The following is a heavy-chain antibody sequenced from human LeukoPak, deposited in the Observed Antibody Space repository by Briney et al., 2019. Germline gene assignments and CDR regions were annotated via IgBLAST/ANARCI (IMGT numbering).Heavy chain of an antibody. J-gene: IGHJ4*02. Sequence: SVKVSCKASGGTFSSYAFSWVRQAPGQGLEWMGGIIPIVGTTNYAQMFQGRVTITADESTSTAYMELSSLRSEDTAVYYCARGGYYYDSSGYSHLPDYWGQGTLVTVS. V-gene: IGHV1-69*13. CDR2: IIPIVGTT. D-gene: IGHD3-22*01. CDR3: ARGGYYYDSSGYSHLPDY. CDR1: GGTFSSYA.